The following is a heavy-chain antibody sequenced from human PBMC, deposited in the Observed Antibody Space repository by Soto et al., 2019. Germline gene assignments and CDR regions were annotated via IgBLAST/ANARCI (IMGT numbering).Heavy chain of an antibody. CDR3: ARDRCSGGSCYGYFQH. D-gene: IGHD2-15*01. V-gene: IGHV1-69*12. CDR1: GGTFSSYA. Sequence: QVQLVQSGAEVKKPGSSVKVSCKASGGTFSSYAISWVRQAPGQGLEWMGGIIPIFGTANYAQKFQGRVTMTAVESRSTAYMELGSLRSEDTAVYYCARDRCSGGSCYGYFQHWGQGTLVTVSS. J-gene: IGHJ1*01. CDR2: IIPIFGTA.